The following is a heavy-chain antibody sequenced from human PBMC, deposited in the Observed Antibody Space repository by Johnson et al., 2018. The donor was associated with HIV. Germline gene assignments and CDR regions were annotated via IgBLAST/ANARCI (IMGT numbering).Heavy chain of an antibody. CDR1: GFTVSNNY. D-gene: IGHD6-13*01. CDR3: ARESVALVAFDI. Sequence: VQLVESGGGLVQPGGSLRLSCAASGFTVSNNYMSWVRQAPGKGLEWVPVIYSGGSTYYADSGKGRFTISRDNSKNTLYLQMNSLRAEDTAVYYCARESVALVAFDIWGQGTMVTVSS. CDR2: IYSGGST. V-gene: IGHV3-66*01. J-gene: IGHJ3*02.